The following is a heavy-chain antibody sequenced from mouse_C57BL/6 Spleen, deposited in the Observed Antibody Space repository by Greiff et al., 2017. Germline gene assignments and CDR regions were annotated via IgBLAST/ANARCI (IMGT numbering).Heavy chain of an antibody. D-gene: IGHD4-1*01. CDR3: ARSNWDVRDFDY. J-gene: IGHJ2*01. Sequence: VQLQQSGPELVKPGASVKMSCKASGYTFTDYNMHWVKQSHGKSLEWIGYINPNNGGTSYNQKFKGKATLTVNKSSSTAYMELRSLTSEDSAVYYCARSNWDVRDFDYWGQGTTLTVSS. V-gene: IGHV1-22*01. CDR1: GYTFTDYN. CDR2: INPNNGGT.